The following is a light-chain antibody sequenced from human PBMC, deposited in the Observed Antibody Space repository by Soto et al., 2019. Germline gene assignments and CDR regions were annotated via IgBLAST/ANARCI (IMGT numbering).Light chain of an antibody. J-gene: IGKJ3*01. Sequence: EIVMTQSPATLSVSPGERATLSCRASQSVSSNLAWYQQKPGQAPRLLIYGASTRATGIPARFSGSGSGTEFTLTISRLEPEDFAVYFCQQYGHSPPFTFGPGTKVDFK. CDR3: QQYGHSPPFT. CDR1: QSVSSN. V-gene: IGKV3-15*01. CDR2: GAS.